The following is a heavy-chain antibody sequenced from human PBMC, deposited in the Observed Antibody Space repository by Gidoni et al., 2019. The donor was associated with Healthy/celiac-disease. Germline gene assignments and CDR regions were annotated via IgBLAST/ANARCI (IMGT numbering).Heavy chain of an antibody. D-gene: IGHD6-13*01. V-gene: IGHV3-13*01. J-gene: IGHJ3*02. CDR2: IGTAGDT. CDR1: GFTFTSYD. CDR3: ARLGVAAAWAAFDI. Sequence: EVQLVEYGGGLVQPGGSLRLSCAASGFTFTSYDMHWVRQATGKGLEWVSAIGTAGDTYYPGSVKGRFTISRENAKNSLYLQMNSLRAGDTAVYYCARLGVAAAWAAFDIWGQGTMVTVSS.